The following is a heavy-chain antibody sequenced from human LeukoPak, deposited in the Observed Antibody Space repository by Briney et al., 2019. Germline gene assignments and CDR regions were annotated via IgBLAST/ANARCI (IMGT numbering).Heavy chain of an antibody. D-gene: IGHD6-6*01. CDR1: GFTFSSYG. Sequence: GGSLRLSCAESGFTFSSYGMHWVRQAPGKGLEWVAVIWYDGSNKYYADSVKGRFTISRDNSKNTLYLQMNSLRAEDTAVYYCAKERSGYSSSSGYNWFDPWGQGTLVTVSS. CDR3: AKERSGYSSSSGYNWFDP. V-gene: IGHV3-33*06. J-gene: IGHJ5*02. CDR2: IWYDGSNK.